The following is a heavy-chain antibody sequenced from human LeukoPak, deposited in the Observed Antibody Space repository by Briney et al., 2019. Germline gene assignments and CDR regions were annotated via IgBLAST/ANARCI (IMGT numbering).Heavy chain of an antibody. V-gene: IGHV3-30-3*01. CDR1: GFTFSSYA. CDR3: AREELLDYFDC. J-gene: IGHJ4*02. D-gene: IGHD2-21*01. Sequence: GGSLRLSCAASGFTFSSYAMHWVRQAPGKGLEWVAVISYDGSNKYYADSVKGRFTISRDNSKNTLYLQMNSLRAEDTAVYYCAREELLDYFDCWGQGTLVTVSS. CDR2: ISYDGSNK.